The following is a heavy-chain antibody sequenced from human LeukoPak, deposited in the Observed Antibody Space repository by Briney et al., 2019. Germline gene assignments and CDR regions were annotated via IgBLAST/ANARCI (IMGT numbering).Heavy chain of an antibody. J-gene: IGHJ3*02. V-gene: IGHV1-2*02. Sequence: ASVKVSCKASGYTFTGYYMHWVRQAPGQGLEWMGWINPNSGGTNYAQKFQGRVTMTRDTSISTAYMELSRLRSDDTAVYYCARTRGVAVADSEDAFDIWGQGTMVTVSS. CDR3: ARTRGVAVADSEDAFDI. D-gene: IGHD6-19*01. CDR2: INPNSGGT. CDR1: GYTFTGYY.